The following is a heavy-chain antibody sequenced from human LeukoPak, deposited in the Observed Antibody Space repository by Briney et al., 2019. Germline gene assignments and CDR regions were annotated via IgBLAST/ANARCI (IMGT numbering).Heavy chain of an antibody. Sequence: SETLSLTCTVSGGSISSYYWSWIRQPPGKGLEWIGYIYYSGSTNYNPSLKSRVTTSVDTSKNQFSLKLSSVTAADTAVYFCARRDIVGATSYFHHWGQGTLVTVSS. CDR2: IYYSGST. CDR1: GGSISSYY. J-gene: IGHJ1*01. CDR3: ARRDIVGATSYFHH. D-gene: IGHD1-26*01. V-gene: IGHV4-59*08.